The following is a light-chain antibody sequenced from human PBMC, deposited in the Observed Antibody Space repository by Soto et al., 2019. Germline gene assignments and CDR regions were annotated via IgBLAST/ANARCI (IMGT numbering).Light chain of an antibody. J-gene: IGKJ4*01. CDR3: QQGNRFPLT. CDR1: LAINRY. V-gene: IGKV1-12*01. Sequence: DIQMTQSPSSVSASVGDRVTITCRASLAINRYLAWYQQKPGKAPNLLIYTTSSLQSGVPSRFSGSGSGTDFTRTISSLEPEDFATYYCQQGNRFPLTFGGGTKVEIK. CDR2: TTS.